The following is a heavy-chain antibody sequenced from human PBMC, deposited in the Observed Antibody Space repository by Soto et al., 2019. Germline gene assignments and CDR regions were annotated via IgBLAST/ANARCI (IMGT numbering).Heavy chain of an antibody. D-gene: IGHD3-9*01. CDR3: AKGRYSDWLTYFDY. CDR1: GFTFSSYA. Sequence: GGSLRLSCAASGFTFSSYAMSWVRQAPGKGLEWVSGISGSGGDTYYADSVKGRFTISRDNSKNTLYLQMNSLRAEDTAVYYCAKGRYSDWLTYFDYWGQGTLVTVSS. V-gene: IGHV3-23*01. J-gene: IGHJ4*02. CDR2: ISGSGGDT.